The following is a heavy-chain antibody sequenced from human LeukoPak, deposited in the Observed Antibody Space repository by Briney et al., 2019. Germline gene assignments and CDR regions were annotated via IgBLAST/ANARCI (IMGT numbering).Heavy chain of an antibody. V-gene: IGHV3-21*01. D-gene: IGHD4-17*01. Sequence: GGSLRLSCAASGYTFSSYTMHWFRQAPGKGLEWVSSISSSGTYIYYADSVEGRFTISRDDAKNSLYLQMETLRAGDTAVYYCARDRGGYYYGEGSNWFDPWGQGTLVTVSS. CDR1: GYTFSSYT. J-gene: IGHJ5*02. CDR3: ARDRGGYYYGEGSNWFDP. CDR2: ISSSGTYI.